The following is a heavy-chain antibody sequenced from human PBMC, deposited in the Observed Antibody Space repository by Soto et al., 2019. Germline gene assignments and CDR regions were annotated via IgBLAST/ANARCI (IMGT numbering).Heavy chain of an antibody. CDR3: AVWRRIAMIVVVGPDDAFDI. CDR1: GFTFTSSA. CDR2: IVVGRGNT. J-gene: IGHJ3*02. Sequence: GASVKVSCKASGFTFTSSAVQWVRQARGQRLEWIGWIVVGRGNTNYAQKFQERVTITRDMSTSTAYMELSSLRSEDTAVYYCAVWRRIAMIVVVGPDDAFDIWGQGTMVTVSS. D-gene: IGHD3-22*01. V-gene: IGHV1-58*01.